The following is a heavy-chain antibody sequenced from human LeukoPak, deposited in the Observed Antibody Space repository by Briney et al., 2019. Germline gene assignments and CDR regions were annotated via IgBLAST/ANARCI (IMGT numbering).Heavy chain of an antibody. CDR2: ISGSGGST. D-gene: IGHD2-2*01. CDR1: AFTCSSYA. J-gene: IGHJ4*02. Sequence: GGSLRLSCAASAFTCSSYAMSWVRQAPGKGLEWVSAISGSGGSTYYADSVKGRFTISRDNYKNTLYLQMNSLRAEDTAVYYCAKDRTSFQLALPTYYFDYWGQGTLVTVSS. CDR3: AKDRTSFQLALPTYYFDY. V-gene: IGHV3-23*01.